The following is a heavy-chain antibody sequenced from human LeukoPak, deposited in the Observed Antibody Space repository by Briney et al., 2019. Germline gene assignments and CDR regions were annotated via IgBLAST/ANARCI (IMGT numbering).Heavy chain of an antibody. CDR3: ARIEWGYQLLPRYGSGWYFDY. V-gene: IGHV1-2*02. CDR2: INPNSGGT. J-gene: IGHJ4*02. CDR1: GYTFTGYY. D-gene: IGHD6-19*01. Sequence: ASVKVSFKGSGYTFTGYYMHWVRQAPGQGLEWMGWINPNSGGTNYAQKFQGRVTMTRDTSISTAYMELSRLRSDDTAVYYCARIEWGYQLLPRYGSGWYFDYWGQGTLVTVSS.